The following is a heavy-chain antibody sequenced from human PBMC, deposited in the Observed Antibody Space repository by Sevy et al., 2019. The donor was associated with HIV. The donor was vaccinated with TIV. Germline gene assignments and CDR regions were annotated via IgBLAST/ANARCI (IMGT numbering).Heavy chain of an antibody. J-gene: IGHJ6*02. Sequence: GGSLRLSCAASGFTFSSYSMNWVRQAPGKGLEWVSYISSSSSTIYYADSVKGRFTISRDNAKNSLYLQMNSLRDEDTAVYYCARANVVTAILIDYGMYVWGQGTTVTVSS. CDR1: GFTFSSYS. V-gene: IGHV3-48*02. D-gene: IGHD2-21*02. CDR2: ISSSSSTI. CDR3: ARANVVTAILIDYGMYV.